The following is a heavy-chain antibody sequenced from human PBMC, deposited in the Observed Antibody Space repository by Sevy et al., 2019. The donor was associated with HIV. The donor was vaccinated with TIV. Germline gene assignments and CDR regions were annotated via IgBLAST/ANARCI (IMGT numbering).Heavy chain of an antibody. CDR1: GFTFSSYD. Sequence: GGSLRLSCAASGFTFSSYDMHWVRQATGKGLEWVSAIGTAGDTYYPGSVKGRFTISRENAKNSLYLQMNGLRAGDTAVYYCARSVYGYQFDYWGQGTLVTVSS. J-gene: IGHJ4*02. V-gene: IGHV3-13*01. CDR2: IGTAGDT. CDR3: ARSVYGYQFDY. D-gene: IGHD5-18*01.